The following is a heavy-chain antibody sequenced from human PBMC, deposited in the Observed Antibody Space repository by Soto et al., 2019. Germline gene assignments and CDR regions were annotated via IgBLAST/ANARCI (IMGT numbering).Heavy chain of an antibody. J-gene: IGHJ6*02. Sequence: CKASGYTFTGYGISWVRQAPGQGLEWMGWISAYNGNTNYAQKLQGRVTMTTDTSTSTAYMELRSLRSDDTAVYYCARDLGDLRYFEWLSPPYYYYGMDVWGQGTTVTVYS. CDR1: GYTFTGYG. CDR3: ARDLGDLRYFEWLSPPYYYYGMDV. CDR2: ISAYNGNT. D-gene: IGHD3-9*01. V-gene: IGHV1-18*01.